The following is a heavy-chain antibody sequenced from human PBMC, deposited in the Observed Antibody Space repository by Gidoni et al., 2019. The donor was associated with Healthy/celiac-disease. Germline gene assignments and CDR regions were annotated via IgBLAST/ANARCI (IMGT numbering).Heavy chain of an antibody. Sequence: VQLQESGPGLVKPSQTLSLTCTVSGGSISSGSYYWSWIRQPAGKGLEWIGRIYTSGSTNYNPSLKSRVTISVDTSKNQFSLKLSSVTAADTAVYYCARGLAAAGRADPEDYWGQGTLVTVSS. CDR2: IYTSGST. CDR1: GGSISSGSYY. V-gene: IGHV4-61*02. CDR3: ARGLAAAGRADPEDY. J-gene: IGHJ4*02. D-gene: IGHD6-13*01.